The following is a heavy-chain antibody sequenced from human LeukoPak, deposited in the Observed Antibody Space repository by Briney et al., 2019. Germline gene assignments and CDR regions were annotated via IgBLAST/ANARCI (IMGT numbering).Heavy chain of an antibody. CDR1: GYTFTGYY. Sequence: GASVKVSCKASGYTFTGYYMHWVRQAPGQGLEWMGRINPNSGGTNYAQKFQGGVTMTRDTSISTAYMELSRLRSDDTAVYYCAGARWIQLWLPFDYWGQGTLVTVSS. D-gene: IGHD5-18*01. CDR2: INPNSGGT. CDR3: AGARWIQLWLPFDY. J-gene: IGHJ4*02. V-gene: IGHV1-2*06.